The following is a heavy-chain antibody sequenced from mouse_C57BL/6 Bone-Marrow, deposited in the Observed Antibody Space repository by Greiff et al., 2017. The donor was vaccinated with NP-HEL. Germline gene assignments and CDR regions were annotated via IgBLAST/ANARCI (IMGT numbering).Heavy chain of an antibody. D-gene: IGHD1-1*01. CDR3: ARGYYGSSSYFDY. CDR1: GFTFSSYA. J-gene: IGHJ2*01. Sequence: EVQGVESGGGLVKPGGSLKLSCAASGFTFSSYAMSWVRQTPEKRPEWVATISDGGSYTYYPDNVKGRFTISRDNAKNNLYLQMSHLKSEDTAMYYCARGYYGSSSYFDYWGQGTTLTVSS. CDR2: ISDGGSYT. V-gene: IGHV5-4*01.